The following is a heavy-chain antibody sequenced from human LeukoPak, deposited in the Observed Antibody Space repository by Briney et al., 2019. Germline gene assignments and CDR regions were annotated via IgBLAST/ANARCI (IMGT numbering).Heavy chain of an antibody. D-gene: IGHD3-10*01. CDR1: GFTFSSYW. CDR3: ASPLWFGELSSLFDY. V-gene: IGHV3-48*04. CDR2: ISSSGSTI. Sequence: GGSLRLSCAASGFTFSSYWMNWARQAPGKGLEWVSYISSSGSTIYYADSVKGRFTISRDNAKNSLYLQMNSLRAEDTAVYYCASPLWFGELSSLFDYWGQGTLVTVSS. J-gene: IGHJ4*02.